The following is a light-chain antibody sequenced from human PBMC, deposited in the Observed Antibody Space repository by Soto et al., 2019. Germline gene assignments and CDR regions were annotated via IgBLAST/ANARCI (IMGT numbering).Light chain of an antibody. J-gene: IGLJ1*01. CDR2: SVS. CDR3: CSYAGTPYV. Sequence: QSALTQPRSVSASPGQSVTISCTGTRSDVGGYNYVSWYQHHPGKAPKLMIYSVSERPSGVPDRFSGSKSGNTDSLTISGLQAEDEADYYCCSYAGTPYVFGTGTKVTVL. CDR1: RSDVGGYNY. V-gene: IGLV2-11*01.